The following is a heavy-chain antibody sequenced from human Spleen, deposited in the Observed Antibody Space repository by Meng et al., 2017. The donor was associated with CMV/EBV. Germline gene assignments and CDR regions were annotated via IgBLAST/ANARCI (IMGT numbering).Heavy chain of an antibody. D-gene: IGHD1/OR15-1a*01. V-gene: IGHV1-18*01. Sequence: ASVKVSCKASGYTFTSYGISWVGQAPGQGLEWMGWISAYNGNTNYAQKLQGRVTMTTDTSTSTAYMELRSLRSDDTAVYYCARDLNMGLTEFYYGMDVWGQGTTVTVSS. J-gene: IGHJ6*02. CDR1: GYTFTSYG. CDR2: ISAYNGNT. CDR3: ARDLNMGLTEFYYGMDV.